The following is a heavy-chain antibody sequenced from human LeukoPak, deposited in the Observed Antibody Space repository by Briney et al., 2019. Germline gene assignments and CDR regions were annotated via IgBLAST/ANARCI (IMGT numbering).Heavy chain of an antibody. CDR3: AKSGYNRFDY. CDR1: GFTYSHYG. V-gene: IGHV3-23*01. CDR2: ITSDSRGI. Sequence: PGGTLRLSCVASGFTYSHYGMNWVRQAPGKGLEWVSGITSDSRGIYYADSVKGRFTIYRDNSKMTLYLQMDSLGVEDTALYYCAKSGYNRFDYWGQGTRVTVSS. J-gene: IGHJ4*02. D-gene: IGHD5-24*01.